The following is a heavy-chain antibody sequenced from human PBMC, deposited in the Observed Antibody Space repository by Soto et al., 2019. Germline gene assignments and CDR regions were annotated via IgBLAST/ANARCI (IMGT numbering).Heavy chain of an antibody. Sequence: SSETLSLTCTVSGGSISSGDYYWSWIRQPPGKGLEWIGYFFYTGRANYNASLKSRVSISLDTSNYQFSLKLSSVTAADTAVYYCARDGDGRMTTNPYYYNGMDVWGPGTTVTVSS. D-gene: IGHD4-4*01. CDR3: ARDGDGRMTTNPYYYNGMDV. CDR1: GGSISSGDYY. CDR2: FFYTGRA. J-gene: IGHJ6*02. V-gene: IGHV4-61*08.